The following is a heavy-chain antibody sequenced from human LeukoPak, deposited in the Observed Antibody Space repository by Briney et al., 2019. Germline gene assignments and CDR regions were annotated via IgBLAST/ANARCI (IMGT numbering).Heavy chain of an antibody. J-gene: IGHJ4*02. CDR2: ISGSGGST. Sequence: RRSLRLSCAASGFTFSSDAMSWVRQAPGKGLEWVSAISGSGGSTYYADSVKGRFTISRDNSKNTLYLQMNSLRAEDTAVYYCAKKEAYYYGSGSDYFDYWGQGTLVTVSS. V-gene: IGHV3-23*01. CDR1: GFTFSSDA. D-gene: IGHD3-10*01. CDR3: AKKEAYYYGSGSDYFDY.